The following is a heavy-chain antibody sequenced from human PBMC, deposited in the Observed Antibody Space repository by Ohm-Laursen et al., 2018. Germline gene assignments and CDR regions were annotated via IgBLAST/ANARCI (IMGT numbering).Heavy chain of an antibody. V-gene: IGHV4-34*01. CDR3: ARGGVVARNFEI. CDR2: INHSGST. J-gene: IGHJ3*02. D-gene: IGHD2-15*01. Sequence: SETLSLTCAVYGGSFSGYFWTWIRQPPGKGLEWIGEINHSGSTNYNPSLKSRVSISVDMSKNQLSLELTSVTAADTAVYYCARGGVVARNFEIWGQGTMVTVSS. CDR1: GGSFSGYF.